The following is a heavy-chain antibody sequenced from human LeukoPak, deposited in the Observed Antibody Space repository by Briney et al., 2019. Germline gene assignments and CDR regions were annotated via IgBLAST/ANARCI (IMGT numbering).Heavy chain of an antibody. CDR2: IYHSGST. Sequence: KASETLSLTCTVSGGSISSYYWSWIRQPPGKGLEWIGSIYHSGSTYYNPSLKSRVTISVDTSKNQFSLKLSSVTAADTAVYYCARDRHYYDSSGLGYWGQGTLVTVSS. D-gene: IGHD3-22*01. V-gene: IGHV4-38-2*02. J-gene: IGHJ4*02. CDR1: GGSISSYY. CDR3: ARDRHYYDSSGLGY.